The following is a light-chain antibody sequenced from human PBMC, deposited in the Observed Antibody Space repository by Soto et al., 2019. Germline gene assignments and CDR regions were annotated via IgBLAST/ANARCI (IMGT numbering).Light chain of an antibody. V-gene: IGKV1-9*01. CDR2: AAS. Sequence: DIQLTQSPSFLSASVGDRVTITCRASQGISSYLAWYQQKPGKAPKLLIYAASTLQSGVPSRFSGSGSGTEFTLTISSLQPEDFATYSCQQLNSYPRGFGGGTKVEIK. J-gene: IGKJ4*01. CDR3: QQLNSYPRG. CDR1: QGISSY.